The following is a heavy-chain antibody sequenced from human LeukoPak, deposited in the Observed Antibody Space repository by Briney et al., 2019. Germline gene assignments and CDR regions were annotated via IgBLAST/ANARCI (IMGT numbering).Heavy chain of an antibody. D-gene: IGHD3-22*01. CDR1: GGTFSSYA. Sequence: ASVKVSCKASGGTFSSYAISWVRQAPGQGLEWMGGIIPIFGTANYAQKFQGRVTITADESTSTAYMELSSLRSEDTAVYYCAKDLDYYYDSSGSFDYWGQGTLVTVSS. V-gene: IGHV1-69*13. J-gene: IGHJ4*02. CDR3: AKDLDYYYDSSGSFDY. CDR2: IIPIFGTA.